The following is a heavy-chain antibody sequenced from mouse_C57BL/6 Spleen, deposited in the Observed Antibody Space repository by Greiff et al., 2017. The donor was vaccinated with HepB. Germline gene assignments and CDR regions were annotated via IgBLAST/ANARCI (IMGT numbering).Heavy chain of an antibody. D-gene: IGHD2-1*01. J-gene: IGHJ1*03. V-gene: IGHV2-2*01. CDR3: ARNDGNYWYFDV. CDR1: GFSLTSYG. CDR2: IWSGGST. Sequence: VQLQQSGPGLVQPSQSLSITCTVSGFSLTSYGVHWVRQSPGKGLEWLGVIWSGGSTDSNAAFISRLSISKDNSKRQVFFKMNSLQADDTAIYYCARNDGNYWYFDVWGTGTTVTVSS.